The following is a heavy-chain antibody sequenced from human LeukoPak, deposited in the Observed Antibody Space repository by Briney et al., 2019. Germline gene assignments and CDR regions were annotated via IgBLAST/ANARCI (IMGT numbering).Heavy chain of an antibody. J-gene: IGHJ4*02. CDR1: GGFIASYS. CDR2: IYTSGGS. CDR3: ARGPSGYYYG. Sequence: SETLSLTCTVSGGFIASYSRSWIRRPAGKGLEWIGRIYTSGGSDYNPSLKSRVTMSLDTSKNQFYLKMTSVTAADTAVYYCARGPSGYYYGWGQGILVTVSS. V-gene: IGHV4-4*07. D-gene: IGHD3-22*01.